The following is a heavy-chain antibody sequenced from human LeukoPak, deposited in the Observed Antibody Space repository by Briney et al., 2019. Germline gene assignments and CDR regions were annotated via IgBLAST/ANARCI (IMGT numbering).Heavy chain of an antibody. V-gene: IGHV1-8*01. CDR1: GYTFTSYD. Sequence: ASVKVSCKASGYTFTSYDINWVRQATGQGLEWMGWMNPNSGNTGYAQKFQGRVTMTRNTSISTAYMELSSLRSDDTAVYYCASYFSESYDILTGFDYWGQGTLVTVSS. CDR3: ASYFSESYDILTGFDY. CDR2: MNPNSGNT. J-gene: IGHJ4*02. D-gene: IGHD3-9*01.